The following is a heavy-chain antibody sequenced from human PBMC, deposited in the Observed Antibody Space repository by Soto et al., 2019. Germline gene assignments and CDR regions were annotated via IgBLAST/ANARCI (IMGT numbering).Heavy chain of an antibody. D-gene: IGHD2-8*01. V-gene: IGHV3-53*01. J-gene: IGHJ5*02. CDR3: AKVGVLRTNFRWFDL. Sequence: DVQLVESGGGLIQPGESLRLSCAAFGLTVSGKKYVAWVRQAPGKGLEWVSALYDVDGSFYADSVKGRFTTSSDSSKTTVYLQMNSLRAEDTAVYYCAKVGVLRTNFRWFDLWGQGTLVTVSS. CDR2: LYDVDGS. CDR1: GLTVSGKKY.